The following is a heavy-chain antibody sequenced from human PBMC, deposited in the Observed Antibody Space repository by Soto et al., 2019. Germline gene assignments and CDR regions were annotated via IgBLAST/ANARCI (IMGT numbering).Heavy chain of an antibody. CDR3: AKFYGGKSAHTYTIDP. V-gene: IGHV1-3*01. Sequence: EASVKVSCKASGYTFTRNAIHWVRQAPGQRLEWIGKIDAGSGNTKYSEKFQGRVTITRDTSASAAYMELSTLRPEDTAVYYCAKFYGGKSAHTYTIDPWGQGTLVTVSS. J-gene: IGHJ5*02. CDR1: GYTFTRNA. D-gene: IGHD2-15*01. CDR2: IDAGSGNT.